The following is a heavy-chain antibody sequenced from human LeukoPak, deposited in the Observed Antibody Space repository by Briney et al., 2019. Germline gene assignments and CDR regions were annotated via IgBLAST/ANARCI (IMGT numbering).Heavy chain of an antibody. J-gene: IGHJ2*01. CDR2: ISYDGSNK. V-gene: IGHV3-30*18. D-gene: IGHD6-13*01. Sequence: GGSLRLSCAASGFTFSSYGMHWVRQAPGKGLEWVAVISYDGSNKYYADSVKGRSTISRDNSKNTLYLQMNSLRAEDTAVYYCAKVGAAAGFVGVWYFDLWGRGTLVTVSS. CDR3: AKVGAAAGFVGVWYFDL. CDR1: GFTFSSYG.